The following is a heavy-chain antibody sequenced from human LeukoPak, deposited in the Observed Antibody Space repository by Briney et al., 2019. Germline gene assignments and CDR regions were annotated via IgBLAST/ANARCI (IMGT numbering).Heavy chain of an antibody. V-gene: IGHV3-21*01. CDR3: ARAPTMVRAKGGSDY. J-gene: IGHJ4*02. Sequence: GGSLRLSCAASGFTFSSYSMNWVRQAPGKGLEWVSSISSSSSYIYYADSVKGRFTISRDNAKNSLYLQMNSLRAEDTAVYYCARAPTMVRAKGGSDYWGQGTLVTVSS. CDR2: ISSSSSYI. CDR1: GFTFSSYS. D-gene: IGHD3-10*01.